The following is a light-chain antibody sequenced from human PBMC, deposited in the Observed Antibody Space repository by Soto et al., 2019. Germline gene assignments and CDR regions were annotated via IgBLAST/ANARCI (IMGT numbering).Light chain of an antibody. CDR1: QSVSRNY. V-gene: IGKV3-20*01. CDR3: QQDGGSVPWT. CDR2: GAS. J-gene: IGKJ1*01. Sequence: EVVLTQSPGTLSLSPGERATLSCRASQSVSRNYLAWYQKKPGQAPRLLIYGASTRATAIPERFSGSGSGTDFTLTITRLEPEDFAVYYCQQDGGSVPWTVGKWTKVEI.